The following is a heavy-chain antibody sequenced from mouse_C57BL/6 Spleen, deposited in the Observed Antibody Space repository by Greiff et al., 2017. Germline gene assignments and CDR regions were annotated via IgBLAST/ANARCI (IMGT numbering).Heavy chain of an antibody. CDR2: INYDGSST. V-gene: IGHV5-16*01. J-gene: IGHJ1*03. D-gene: IGHD1-1*01. CDR3: ARDLDYYYGSSYGFDV. CDR1: GFTFSDYY. Sequence: EVQLVESEGGLVQPGSSMKLSCTASGFTFSDYYMAWVRQVPEKGLEWVANINYDGSSTYYLDSLKSRFIISRDNAKNILYLQMSSLKSEDTATYYCARDLDYYYGSSYGFDVWGTGTTVTVSS.